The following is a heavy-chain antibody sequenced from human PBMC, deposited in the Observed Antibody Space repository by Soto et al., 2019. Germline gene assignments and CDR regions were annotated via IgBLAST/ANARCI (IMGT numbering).Heavy chain of an antibody. CDR2: IYYSGST. CDR1: GGTVSSGSYY. V-gene: IGHV4-61*01. J-gene: IGHJ4*02. Sequence: SETLSLTCTVSGGTVSSGSYYWSWIRQPPGKGLEWIGYIYYSGSTNYNPSLKSRVTISVDTSKNQFSLKLSSVTAADTAVYYCARERDGYFDYWGQGTLVTVPS. CDR3: ARERDGYFDY.